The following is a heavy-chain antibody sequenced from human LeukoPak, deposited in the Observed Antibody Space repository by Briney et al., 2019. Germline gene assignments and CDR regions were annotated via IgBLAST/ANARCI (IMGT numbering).Heavy chain of an antibody. CDR1: GYSISSGSY. V-gene: IGHV4-38-2*02. CDR3: ARDDIWSGYYSFDY. Sequence: PSETLSLTCAVSGYSISSGSYWGSIRQPPGKGLEWIASIYHGGSAFYNPSLKSRVTISIDTSKNHFSLKLNSVTAADTAVYYCARDDIWSGYYSFDYWGQGTLVTVSS. CDR2: IYHGGSA. J-gene: IGHJ4*02. D-gene: IGHD3-3*01.